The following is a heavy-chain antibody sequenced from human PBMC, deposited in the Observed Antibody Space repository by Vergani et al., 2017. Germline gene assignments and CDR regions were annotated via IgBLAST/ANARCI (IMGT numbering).Heavy chain of an antibody. J-gene: IGHJ4*02. Sequence: QVQLVESGGGVVQPGRSLRLPCAASGFTFSSYGMHWVRQAPGKGLEWVAVIWYDGSNKYYADSVKGRFTISRDNSKNTLYLQMNSLRAEDTAVYYCARARDGGYYSDYWGQGTLVTVSS. D-gene: IGHD3-22*01. V-gene: IGHV3-33*01. CDR3: ARARDGGYYSDY. CDR2: IWYDGSNK. CDR1: GFTFSSYG.